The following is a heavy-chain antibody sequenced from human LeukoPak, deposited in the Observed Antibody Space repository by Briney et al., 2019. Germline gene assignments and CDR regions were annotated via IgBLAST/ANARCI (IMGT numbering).Heavy chain of an antibody. Sequence: GGSLRLSCAASGFTFSSYEMNWVRQAPGKGLEWVSSISSSSSYIYYADSVKGRFTISRDNAKNSLYLQMNSLRAEDTAVYYCARGREWLVDYWGQGTLVTVSS. CDR3: ARGREWLVDY. D-gene: IGHD6-19*01. CDR2: ISSSSSYI. J-gene: IGHJ4*02. V-gene: IGHV3-21*01. CDR1: GFTFSSYE.